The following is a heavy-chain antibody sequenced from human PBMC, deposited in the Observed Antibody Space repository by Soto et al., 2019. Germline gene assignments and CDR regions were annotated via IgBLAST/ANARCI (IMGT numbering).Heavy chain of an antibody. V-gene: IGHV1-24*01. D-gene: IGHD6-13*01. J-gene: IGHJ5*02. Sequence: ASVKVSCKVSGYTLTELSMHWVRQAPGKGLEWMGGFDPEDGETIYAQKFQGRVTMTEDTSTDTAYMELSSLRSEDTAVYYCATAIAAAGTSPFGWEKINWFDPGAREPWSPLL. CDR3: ATAIAAAGTSPFGWEKINWFDP. CDR1: GYTLTELS. CDR2: FDPEDGET.